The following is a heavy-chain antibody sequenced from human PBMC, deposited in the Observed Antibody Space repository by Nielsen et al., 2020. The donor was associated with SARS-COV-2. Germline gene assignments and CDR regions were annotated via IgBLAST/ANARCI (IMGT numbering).Heavy chain of an antibody. V-gene: IGHV3-13*01. D-gene: IGHD2-15*01. J-gene: IGHJ6*02. Sequence: GESLKISCAASGFTFSSYDMHWVRQATGKGLEWVSAIGTAGDTYYPDSVKGRFTISRDNAKNSLYLQMNSLRAEDTAVYYCAREGRVVVLAGYYYGMDVWGQGTTVTVSS. CDR2: IGTAGDT. CDR1: GFTFSSYD. CDR3: AREGRVVVLAGYYYGMDV.